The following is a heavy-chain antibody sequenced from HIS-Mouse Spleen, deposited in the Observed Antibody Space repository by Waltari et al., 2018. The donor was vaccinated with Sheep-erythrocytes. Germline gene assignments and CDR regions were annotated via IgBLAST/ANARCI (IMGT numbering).Heavy chain of an antibody. V-gene: IGHV3-30*18. J-gene: IGHJ2*01. CDR3: AKVRTVNYWYFDL. CDR1: GFPFSSYG. Sequence: QVQLVESGGGVVQPGRSLRLSCAASGFPFSSYGVHWVRQAPGKGLEWVAVISYDGSNKYYADSVKGRFTISRDNSKNTLYLQMNSLRAEDTAVYYCAKVRTVNYWYFDLWGRGTLVTVSS. D-gene: IGHD1-1*01. CDR2: ISYDGSNK.